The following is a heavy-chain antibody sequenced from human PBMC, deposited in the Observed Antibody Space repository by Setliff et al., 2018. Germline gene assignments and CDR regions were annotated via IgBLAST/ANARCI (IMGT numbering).Heavy chain of an antibody. CDR2: IYYSGST. J-gene: IGHJ5*02. D-gene: IGHD3-9*01. Sequence: SETLSLTCRVSGGSISSGNYYWGLIRQPPGKGLEWVAAIYYSGSTYSNPSLKSRLIISVDAPDNQFSVKLSSVTAADTAVYYCARHPTGFPNWFDVWGQGTLVTVS. CDR3: ARHPTGFPNWFDV. CDR1: GGSISSGNYY. V-gene: IGHV4-39*01.